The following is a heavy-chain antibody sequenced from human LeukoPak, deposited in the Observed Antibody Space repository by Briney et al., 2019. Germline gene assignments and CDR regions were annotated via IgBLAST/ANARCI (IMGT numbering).Heavy chain of an antibody. CDR1: GFTFSSYW. J-gene: IGHJ4*02. D-gene: IGHD1-26*01. Sequence: PGGSLRLSCVASGFTFSSYWMAWVRQAPGKGLEWVANIKQDESEKKCVDSVNGRFTNSRDNAENALFLQINSLRVEHTAVYYCARDVAGSLDYWGQGTLVTVSS. V-gene: IGHV3-7*01. CDR3: ARDVAGSLDY. CDR2: IKQDESEK.